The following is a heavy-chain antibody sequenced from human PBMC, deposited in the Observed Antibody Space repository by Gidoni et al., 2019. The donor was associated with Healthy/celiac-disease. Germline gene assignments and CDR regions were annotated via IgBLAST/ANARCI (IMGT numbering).Heavy chain of an antibody. D-gene: IGHD2-15*01. CDR1: GVTFSSAG. V-gene: IGHV3-33*01. CDR2: IWYDGNNK. J-gene: IGHJ4*02. Sequence: VQLVESVCGVFQPGRSRRLPCPASGVTFSSAGMYWVRQAPGKGLEWVAVIWYDGNNKDYEDSVKGRFTISRDNSKNTLYLHMNSRRAEDTAMYDCARGAHLIYYSGGSGYSDYWGQGTLVTVSS. CDR3: ARGAHLIYYSGGSGYSDY.